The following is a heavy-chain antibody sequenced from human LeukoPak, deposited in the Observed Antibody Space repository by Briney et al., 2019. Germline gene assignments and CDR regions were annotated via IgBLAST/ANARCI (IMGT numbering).Heavy chain of an antibody. CDR1: GYTFTGYY. V-gene: IGHV1-2*02. Sequence: ASVKVSCKASGYTFTGYYMHWVRQAPGQGLEWMGWINPNSGGTNYAQKFQGRVTLTRDTSISTAYMELSRLRSDDTAVYYCAREDLYYYDSSGSEYFQQWGQGTLVTVSS. CDR3: AREDLYYYDSSGSEYFQQ. D-gene: IGHD3-22*01. CDR2: INPNSGGT. J-gene: IGHJ1*01.